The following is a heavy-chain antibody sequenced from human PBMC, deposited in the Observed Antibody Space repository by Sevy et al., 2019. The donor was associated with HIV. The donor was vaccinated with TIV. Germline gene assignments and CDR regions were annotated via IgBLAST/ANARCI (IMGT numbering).Heavy chain of an antibody. Sequence: ASVKVSCKASGYTFTGYYMHWVRQAPGQGLEWMGWINPNSGGTNYAQKFQGRVTMTRDTSISTADMELTRLRSDDTAVYYCARTMIVVAPFDYWGQGTLVTVSS. CDR2: INPNSGGT. V-gene: IGHV1-2*02. D-gene: IGHD3-22*01. CDR3: ARTMIVVAPFDY. CDR1: GYTFTGYY. J-gene: IGHJ4*02.